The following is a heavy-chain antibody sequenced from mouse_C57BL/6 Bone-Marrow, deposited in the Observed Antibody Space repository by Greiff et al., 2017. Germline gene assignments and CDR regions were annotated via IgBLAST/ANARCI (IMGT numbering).Heavy chain of an antibody. J-gene: IGHJ2*01. Sequence: QVQLQQPGAELAMPGASVKLSCKASGYTFTSYWMHWVKPRPGQGLEWIGEIDPSDSYTNYNQKFKGKSTLTVDKSSSTAYMQLSSLTSEDSAVYYCARMTTVVATFDYWGQGTTLTVSS. CDR2: IDPSDSYT. V-gene: IGHV1-69*01. CDR1: GYTFTSYW. D-gene: IGHD1-1*01. CDR3: ARMTTVVATFDY.